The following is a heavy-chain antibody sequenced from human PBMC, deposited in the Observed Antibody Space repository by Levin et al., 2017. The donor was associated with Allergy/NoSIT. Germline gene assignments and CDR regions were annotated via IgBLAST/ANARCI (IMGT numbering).Heavy chain of an antibody. J-gene: IGHJ3*02. V-gene: IGHV3-23*01. CDR1: GFTFRSYA. CDR2: ISGSGGST. Sequence: GESLKISCAASGFTFRSYAMSWVRQAPGKGLEWVSAISGSGGSTYYADSVKGRFTISRDNSKNTLYLQMNSLRAEDTAVYYCAKDTEGLWFDAFDIWGQGTMVTVSS. D-gene: IGHD2-21*01. CDR3: AKDTEGLWFDAFDI.